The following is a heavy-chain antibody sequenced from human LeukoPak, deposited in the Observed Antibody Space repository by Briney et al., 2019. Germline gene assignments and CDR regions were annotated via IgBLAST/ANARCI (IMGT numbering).Heavy chain of an antibody. Sequence: GGSLRLSCAASGFTVSSNYMSWVRQAPGKGLEWVSVIYSGGSTYYADSVKGRFTISRDNSKNTLYLQMNSLRAEDTAVYYCARDPGGEWLRFDYWGQGTLVTVSS. CDR1: GFTVSSNY. CDR3: ARDPGGEWLRFDY. CDR2: IYSGGST. V-gene: IGHV3-66*01. J-gene: IGHJ4*02. D-gene: IGHD5-12*01.